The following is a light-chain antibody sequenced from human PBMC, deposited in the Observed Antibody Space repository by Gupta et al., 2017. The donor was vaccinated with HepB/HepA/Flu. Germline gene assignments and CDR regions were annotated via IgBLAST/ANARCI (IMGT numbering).Light chain of an antibody. CDR1: TSLSSSY. CDR3: HQECSSPYT. Sequence: IVLTQSRGTLSLSPGERATLSVRASTSLSSSYFACYQQKPGQAPRLLLYGASSTATGIPHTFSGSGSATAFTLTIIRLVPADFAVYYCHQECSSPYTFGQGTKMEIK. V-gene: IGKV3-20*01. CDR2: GAS. J-gene: IGKJ2*01.